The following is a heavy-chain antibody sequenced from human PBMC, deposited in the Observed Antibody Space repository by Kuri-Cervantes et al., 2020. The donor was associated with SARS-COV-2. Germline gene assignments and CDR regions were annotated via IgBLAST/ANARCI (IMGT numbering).Heavy chain of an antibody. CDR3: AKGTPEYQLRAFDI. J-gene: IGHJ3*02. D-gene: IGHD2-2*01. CDR2: ISGSGGST. V-gene: IGHV3-23*01. CDR1: GFTFSTYT. Sequence: GGSLRLSCAASGFTFSTYTRNWVRQAPGKGLEWVSAISGSGGSTYYAESVKGRFTIARDNSKNTLYLQMNSLRAEDTAVYYCAKGTPEYQLRAFDIWGQGTMVTVSS.